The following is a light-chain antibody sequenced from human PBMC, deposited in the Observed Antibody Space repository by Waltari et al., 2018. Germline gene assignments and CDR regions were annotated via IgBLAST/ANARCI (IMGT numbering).Light chain of an antibody. J-gene: IGLJ1*01. CDR3: CSYAGAYTGV. Sequence: SALTQPRSVSGSPGPSVTISCTVTSSDICLYNYVSWYQQHPGKAPKLMIYDVTKRPSGVPDRFSGSKSGNTASLTISGLQAEDATDYYCCSYAGAYTGVFGTGTKVTVL. CDR1: SSDICLYNY. CDR2: DVT. V-gene: IGLV2-11*01.